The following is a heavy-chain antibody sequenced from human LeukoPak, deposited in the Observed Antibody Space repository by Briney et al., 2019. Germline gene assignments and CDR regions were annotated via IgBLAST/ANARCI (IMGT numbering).Heavy chain of an antibody. CDR3: ARYPLSYTGNWHYFFDY. CDR1: GYSFSSYG. V-gene: IGHV1-18*01. D-gene: IGHD1-7*01. J-gene: IGHJ4*02. CDR2: ISASNGNT. Sequence: ASVKVSCKASGYSFSSYGITWVRQAPGQGLEWLGWISASNGNTNYAQKLQGRVTMTSDTSTSTAYMDLRSLTPDDTAFYYCARYPLSYTGNWHYFFDYWGQGTLLTVSS.